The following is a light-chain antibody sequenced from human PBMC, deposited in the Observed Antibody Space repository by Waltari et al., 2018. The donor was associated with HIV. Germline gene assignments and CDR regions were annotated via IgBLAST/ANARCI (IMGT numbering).Light chain of an antibody. CDR2: GDN. CDR1: SSDLSEYIY. J-gene: IGLJ1*01. CDR3: ASYRGISNPYV. V-gene: IGLV2-8*01. Sequence: QSALTRPPSASGSPGQSITISSPGTSSDLSEYIYVSSYQHLPGRAPKLISVGDNERPSGVPDRFSGSRSGYSASLTVSGLQAEDEADYYCASYRGISNPYVFGTGTKVTVL.